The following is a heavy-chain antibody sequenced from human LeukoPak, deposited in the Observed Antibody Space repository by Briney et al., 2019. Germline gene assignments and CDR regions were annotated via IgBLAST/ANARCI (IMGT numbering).Heavy chain of an antibody. V-gene: IGHV3-66*01. Sequence: GGSLRLSCAASGLTVSSNYMSWVRQAPGKGLEWVSVIYSGGSTYYADSVKGRFTISRDNSQNKLYLQMNSLRAEDTAVYYCARDFRGVFDFWGQGTLVTVSS. D-gene: IGHD3-10*01. CDR2: IYSGGST. CDR3: ARDFRGVFDF. J-gene: IGHJ4*02. CDR1: GLTVSSNY.